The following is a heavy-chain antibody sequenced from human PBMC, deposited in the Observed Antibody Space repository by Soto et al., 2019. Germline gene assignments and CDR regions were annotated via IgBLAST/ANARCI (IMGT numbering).Heavy chain of an antibody. Sequence: QVQLVQSGAEVKKPGASVKVSCKASGYTFTSYGISWMRQAPGQGLEWMGWISAYNGNTNYAQKLQGRVTMTTDTSTSTAYMELRSLRSDDTAVYYCARVVMLDIVVVPAAPNFDYWGQGTLVTVSS. V-gene: IGHV1-18*01. CDR3: ARVVMLDIVVVPAAPNFDY. CDR1: GYTFTSYG. J-gene: IGHJ4*02. D-gene: IGHD2-2*03. CDR2: ISAYNGNT.